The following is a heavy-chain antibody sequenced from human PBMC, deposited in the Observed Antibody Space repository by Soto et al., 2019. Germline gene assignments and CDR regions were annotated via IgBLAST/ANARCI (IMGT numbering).Heavy chain of an antibody. D-gene: IGHD6-19*01. CDR2: IKQDGSEK. Sequence: GGSLRLSCAASGFTFSSYWMSWVRQAPGKGLEWVANIKQDGSEKYYVDSVKGRFTISRDNAKNSLYLQMNSLRAEDTAVYYCARDGVDDSSGWKYWGQGTLVTVSS. J-gene: IGHJ4*02. CDR1: GFTFSSYW. V-gene: IGHV3-7*03. CDR3: ARDGVDDSSGWKY.